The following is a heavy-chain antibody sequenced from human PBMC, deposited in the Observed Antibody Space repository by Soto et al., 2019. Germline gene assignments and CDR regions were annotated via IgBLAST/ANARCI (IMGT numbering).Heavy chain of an antibody. J-gene: IGHJ5*02. CDR2: IYHSGST. CDR3: ARGGGYCSSTSCYFWFDP. Sequence: SETLSLTCAVSGGSISSGGYPWSWIRQPPGKGLEWIGYIYHSGSTYYNPSLRSRVTISVDRSKNQFSLKLSSVTAADTAVYYCARGGGYCSSTSCYFWFDPWGQGTLVTVSS. V-gene: IGHV4-30-2*01. CDR1: GGSISSGGYP. D-gene: IGHD2-2*01.